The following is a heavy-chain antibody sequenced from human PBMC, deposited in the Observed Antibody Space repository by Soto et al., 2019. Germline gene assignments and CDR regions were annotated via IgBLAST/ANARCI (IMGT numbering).Heavy chain of an antibody. V-gene: IGHV1-69*13. J-gene: IGHJ6*02. Sequence: SVKVSCKASGGTFSSYAISWVRQAPGQGLEWMGGIIPIFGTANYAQKFQGRVTITADESTSTAYMELSSLRSEDTAVYYCAKDGARFGEISNYYYYSYGMDVWGQGTTVTVSS. D-gene: IGHD3-10*01. CDR1: GGTFSSYA. CDR2: IIPIFGTA. CDR3: AKDGARFGEISNYYYYSYGMDV.